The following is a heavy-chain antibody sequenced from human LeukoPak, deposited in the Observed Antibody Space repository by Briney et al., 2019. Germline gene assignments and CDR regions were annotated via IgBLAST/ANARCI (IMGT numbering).Heavy chain of an antibody. CDR2: INHSGST. V-gene: IGHV4-34*01. D-gene: IGHD6-6*01. Sequence: SSETLSLTCAVYGGSFSGYYWSWIRQPPGKGLEWIGEINHSGSTNYNPSLKSRVTISVDTSKNQFSLKLSSVTAADTAVYYCAGEDMSSSSSPQCYFDYWGQGTLVTVSS. J-gene: IGHJ4*02. CDR3: AGEDMSSSSSPQCYFDY. CDR1: GGSFSGYY.